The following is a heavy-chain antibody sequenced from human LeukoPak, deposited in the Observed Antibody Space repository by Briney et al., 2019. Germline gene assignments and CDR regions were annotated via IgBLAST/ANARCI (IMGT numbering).Heavy chain of an antibody. D-gene: IGHD5-18*01. J-gene: IGHJ3*02. Sequence: ASVKVSCKASGGTFSSYAISWVRQAPGQGLEWMGGIIPIFGTANYAQKFQGRVTITADESTSTAYMELSSLRSEDTAVYYCARGGYSYGQPRYDAFDIWGQGTMVTVSS. CDR2: IIPIFGTA. CDR1: GGTFSSYA. CDR3: ARGGYSYGQPRYDAFDI. V-gene: IGHV1-69*13.